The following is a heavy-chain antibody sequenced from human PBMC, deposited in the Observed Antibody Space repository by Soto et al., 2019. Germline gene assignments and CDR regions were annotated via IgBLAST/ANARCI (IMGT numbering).Heavy chain of an antibody. CDR3: ARGWTTPIDY. D-gene: IGHD4-17*01. Sequence: QVQLVESGGGVVQPGGSLRLSCGASGFTFRRYGMHWVRQAPGKGLEWVAVIRYDGSDPEYADSVKGRVIISRDNSQNMLYIQMNSLSADDTAVYYCARGWTTPIDYWGQGTLVTVSS. J-gene: IGHJ4*02. CDR2: IRYDGSDP. V-gene: IGHV3-33*01. CDR1: GFTFRRYG.